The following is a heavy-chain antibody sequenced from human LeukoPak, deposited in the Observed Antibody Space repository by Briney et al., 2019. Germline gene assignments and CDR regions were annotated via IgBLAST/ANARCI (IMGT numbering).Heavy chain of an antibody. Sequence: PGGSLRLSCAASGFTFSSYEMNWVRQAPGKGLEWVSYISSSGSTIYYADSVKGRFSISRDNAKNSLYLQMNSLRAEDTAVYYCARDLLGWELHYFDYWGQETLVTVSS. V-gene: IGHV3-48*03. CDR2: ISSSGSTI. CDR1: GFTFSSYE. J-gene: IGHJ4*02. CDR3: ARDLLGWELHYFDY. D-gene: IGHD1-26*01.